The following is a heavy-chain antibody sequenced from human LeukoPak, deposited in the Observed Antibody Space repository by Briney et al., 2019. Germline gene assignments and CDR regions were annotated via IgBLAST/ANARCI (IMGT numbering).Heavy chain of an antibody. CDR2: ISGSGGST. J-gene: IGHJ4*02. CDR1: GFTFSDNS. Sequence: GGSLRLSCAASGFTFSDNSFNWVRQAPGKGLEWVSAISGSGGSTYYADSVKGRFTISRDNSKNTLYLQMNSLRAEDTAVYYCAKGLSSSSPHFDYWGQGTLVTVSS. CDR3: AKGLSSSSPHFDY. V-gene: IGHV3-23*01. D-gene: IGHD6-6*01.